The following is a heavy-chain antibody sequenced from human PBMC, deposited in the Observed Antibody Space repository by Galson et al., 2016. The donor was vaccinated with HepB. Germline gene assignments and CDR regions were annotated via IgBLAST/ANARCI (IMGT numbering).Heavy chain of an antibody. CDR3: ARVRCSTFRCQNWFDP. J-gene: IGHJ5*02. CDR1: GDSVSSNSAA. D-gene: IGHD2/OR15-2a*01. CDR2: TYYRSKWYN. V-gene: IGHV6-1*01. Sequence: CAISGDSVSSNSAAWTWIRQSPLRGLEWLGRTYYRSKWYNDYAMSVKSRISIHPDTSKNQFSLQLNPVTPEDTAVYYCARVRCSTFRCQNWFDPWGQGTRITFSS.